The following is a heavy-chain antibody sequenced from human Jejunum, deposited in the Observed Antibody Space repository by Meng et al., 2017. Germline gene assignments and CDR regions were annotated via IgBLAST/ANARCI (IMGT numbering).Heavy chain of an antibody. V-gene: IGHV3-23*01. D-gene: IGHD5-18*01. J-gene: IGHJ6*02. CDR3: AKGGTAMVTLRSLDV. CDR1: GFTFNTHA. CDR2: VSSSGGST. Sequence: GESLKISCEASGFTFNTHAMSWVRQAPGRGLEWVSVVSSSGGSTYYADSVKGRFSISRDNSKNTMYLQMNSLRADDTALYYCAKGGTAMVTLRSLDVWGQGTTVTVSS.